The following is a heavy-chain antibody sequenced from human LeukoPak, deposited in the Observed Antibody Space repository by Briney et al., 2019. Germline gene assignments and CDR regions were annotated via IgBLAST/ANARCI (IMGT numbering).Heavy chain of an antibody. V-gene: IGHV3-48*03. CDR2: ISNDLTTI. CDR1: GFTFSDYR. CDR3: ARARGGRTYSETGGYPVFDT. Sequence: GGSLRLSCAASGFTFSDYRMNWVRQAPGKGLEWISYISNDLTTIHYAASVMGRFTISRDNARNSLYLQMDSLRAGDTAVYFCARARGGRTYSETGGYPVFDTWGQGTLVTVSS. J-gene: IGHJ4*02. D-gene: IGHD2-8*02.